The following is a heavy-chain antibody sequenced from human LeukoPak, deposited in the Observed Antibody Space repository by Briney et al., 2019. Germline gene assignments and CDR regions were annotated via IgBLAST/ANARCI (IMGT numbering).Heavy chain of an antibody. V-gene: IGHV3-74*01. CDR1: GFTFSSYW. D-gene: IGHD3-16*01. J-gene: IGHJ4*02. CDR3: ARDQDDWGTIDY. Sequence: GGSLRLSCAASGFTFSSYWKHWVRQAPGKGLVWVSRINSDGSSTSYADSVKGRFTISRDNAKNTLYLQMNSLRAEDTAVYYCARDQDDWGTIDYWGQGTLVTVSS. CDR2: INSDGSST.